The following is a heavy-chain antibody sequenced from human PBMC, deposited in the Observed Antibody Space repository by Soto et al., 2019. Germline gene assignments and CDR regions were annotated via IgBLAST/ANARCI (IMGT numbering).Heavy chain of an antibody. CDR1: GFTVSHYG. CDR2: ISYDGSNK. CDR3: ARYSGKYQGPIDY. D-gene: IGHD1-26*01. V-gene: IGHV3-30*03. J-gene: IGHJ4*02. Sequence: GGSLRVSCAASGFTVSHYGIHWVRQAPGKGLEWLAVISYDGSNKHYADSVKGRFTVSGDNSKNTLYLQMNSLRAEDTAVYFCARYSGKYQGPIDYWGQGTLVTVSS.